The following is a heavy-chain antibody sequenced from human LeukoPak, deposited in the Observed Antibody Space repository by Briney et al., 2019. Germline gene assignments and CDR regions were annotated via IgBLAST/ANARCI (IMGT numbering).Heavy chain of an antibody. CDR2: IYTSGST. V-gene: IGHV4-4*09. J-gene: IGHJ4*02. CDR1: GGSISSYY. CDR3: ARLRGYGDPYYFDY. D-gene: IGHD4-17*01. Sequence: NTSETLSLTCTVSGGSISSYYWSWIRQPPGKGLEWIGYIYTSGSTNYNPSLKSRVTISVDTSKNQFSLKLSSVTAADTAVYYCARLRGYGDPYYFDYWGQGTLVTVSS.